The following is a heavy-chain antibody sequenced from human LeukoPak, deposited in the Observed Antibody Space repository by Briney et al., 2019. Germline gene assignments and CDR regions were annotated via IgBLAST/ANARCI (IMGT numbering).Heavy chain of an antibody. V-gene: IGHV3-23*01. J-gene: IGHJ3*02. D-gene: IGHD2-2*02. CDR3: AKGRLYLDAFDI. CDR1: GFTFSSYA. CDR2: ISGSGGST. Sequence: PGGSLRLSCAASGFTFSSYAMTWVRQAPGKGLEWVSAISGSGGSTYYADSVKGRFTISRDNSKNTLYLQMNSLRAEGAAVYYCAKGRLYLDAFDIWGQGTMVTVSS.